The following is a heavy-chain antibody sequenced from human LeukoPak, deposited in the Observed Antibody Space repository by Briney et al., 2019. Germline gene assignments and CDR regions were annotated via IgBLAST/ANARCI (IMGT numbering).Heavy chain of an antibody. CDR2: IYYSGST. CDR3: ASQTMAAPHFDY. Sequence: PSETLSLTCTVSDGYIISTRYYWGWIRQPPGKGLEWIGSIYYSGSTYCNPSLRSRVTISVDTSKNQFSLKLSSVTAADTSMYYCASQTMAAPHFDYWGQGTLVTVSS. J-gene: IGHJ4*02. D-gene: IGHD6-6*01. V-gene: IGHV4-39*01. CDR1: DGYIISTRYY.